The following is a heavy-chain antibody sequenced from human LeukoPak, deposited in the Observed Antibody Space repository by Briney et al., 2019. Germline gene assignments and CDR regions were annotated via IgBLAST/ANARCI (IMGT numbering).Heavy chain of an antibody. CDR3: ARVRDSSGYYSFDY. J-gene: IGHJ4*02. V-gene: IGHV3-30-3*01. CDR2: ISYDGNNK. D-gene: IGHD3-22*01. CDR1: GFTFSSYA. Sequence: GGSLRLSCAASGFTFSSYAMHWVRQAPGKGLEWVAVISYDGNNKYYADSVEGRFTTSRDNSKNTLFLQMNSLRAEDTAVYYCARVRDSSGYYSFDYWGQGTLVTVSS.